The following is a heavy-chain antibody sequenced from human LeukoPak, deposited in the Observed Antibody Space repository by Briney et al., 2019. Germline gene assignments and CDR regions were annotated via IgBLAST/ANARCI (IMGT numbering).Heavy chain of an antibody. Sequence: SETLSLTCAVYGGSFSGYYWSWIRQPPGKGLEWIGEINHSGSTNYNPSLKSRVTISVDTSKNQFSLKLSSVTAADTAVYYCARARYCSSTSCYGDWFDPWGQGTLVTVSS. J-gene: IGHJ5*02. CDR1: GGSFSGYY. CDR2: INHSGST. V-gene: IGHV4-34*01. D-gene: IGHD2-2*01. CDR3: ARARYCSSTSCYGDWFDP.